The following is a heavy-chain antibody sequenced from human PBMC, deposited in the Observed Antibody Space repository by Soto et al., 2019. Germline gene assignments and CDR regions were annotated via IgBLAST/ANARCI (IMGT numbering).Heavy chain of an antibody. CDR1: GFTFSSYA. V-gene: IGHV3-23*01. D-gene: IGHD3-16*01. Sequence: TGGSLRLSCAASGFTFSSYAMSWVRQAPGKGLEWVSAISGSGGSTYYADSVKGRFTISRDNSKNTLYLQMNSLRAEDTAVYYCAKASLGLEYYYYGMDVWGQGTTVTVSS. CDR3: AKASLGLEYYYYGMDV. CDR2: ISGSGGST. J-gene: IGHJ6*02.